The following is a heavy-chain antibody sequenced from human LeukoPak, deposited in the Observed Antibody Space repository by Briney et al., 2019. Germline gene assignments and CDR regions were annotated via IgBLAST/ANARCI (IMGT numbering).Heavy chain of an antibody. CDR1: GGTFSSYA. CDR2: IIPIFGTA. CDR3: ARDRAGSARPENNWFDP. Sequence: SVKVSCKASGGTFSSYAISWVRQAPGQGLEWMGGIIPIFGTANYAQKFQGRVTITTDESTSTAYMELSSLRSEDTAVYYCARDRAGSARPENNWFDPWGQGTLVTVSS. J-gene: IGHJ5*02. V-gene: IGHV1-69*05. D-gene: IGHD6-25*01.